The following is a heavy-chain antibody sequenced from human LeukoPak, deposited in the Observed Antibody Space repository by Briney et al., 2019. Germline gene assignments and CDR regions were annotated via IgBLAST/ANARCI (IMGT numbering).Heavy chain of an antibody. D-gene: IGHD2-21*01. V-gene: IGHV3-7*01. Sequence: GGSLRLSCAASGFTFSNYWMTWVRRAPGKGLEWVANIRRDGSETHYVDSVMGRFTISRDNAKNSLYLQMNSLRAEDTAVYYCARRSTPAYCGGDCLDYWGQGTLVTVSS. CDR2: IRRDGSET. CDR3: ARRSTPAYCGGDCLDY. CDR1: GFTFSNYW. J-gene: IGHJ4*02.